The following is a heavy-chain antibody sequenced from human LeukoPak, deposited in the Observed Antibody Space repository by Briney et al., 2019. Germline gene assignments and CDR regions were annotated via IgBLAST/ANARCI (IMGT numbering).Heavy chain of an antibody. J-gene: IGHJ1*01. CDR2: ISYDGSNK. Sequence: GGSLRLSCAASGFSFSTYAMHWVRQAPGKGLEWVAVISYDGSNKYYADSVKGRFTLPRDNSKNTLYLQMNSLRAEDTAVYYCASGAVAERGGEYLQHWGQGTLVTVSS. CDR3: ASGAVAERGGEYLQH. V-gene: IGHV3-30-3*01. CDR1: GFSFSTYA. D-gene: IGHD6-19*01.